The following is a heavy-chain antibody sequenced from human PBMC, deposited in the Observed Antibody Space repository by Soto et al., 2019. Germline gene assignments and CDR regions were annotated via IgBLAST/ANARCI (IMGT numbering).Heavy chain of an antibody. CDR1: GFTFSNAW. J-gene: IGHJ6*02. Sequence: PGGSLRLSCAASGFTFSNAWMSWVRQAPGKGLEWVGRIKSKTDGGTTDYAAPVKGRFTISRDDSKNTLYLQMNSLKTEDTAVYCCTTEAAEYDFWSGYYGRTYYYGMDVWGQGTTVTVSS. D-gene: IGHD3-3*01. V-gene: IGHV3-15*01. CDR2: IKSKTDGGTT. CDR3: TTEAAEYDFWSGYYGRTYYYGMDV.